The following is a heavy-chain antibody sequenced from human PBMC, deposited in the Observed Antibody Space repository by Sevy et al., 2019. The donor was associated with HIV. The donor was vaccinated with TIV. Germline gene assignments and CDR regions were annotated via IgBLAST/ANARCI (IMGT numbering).Heavy chain of an antibody. CDR3: ARDEVLDTIIPDAFDL. V-gene: IGHV3-21*06. J-gene: IGHJ3*01. CDR2: ISSSGDFI. D-gene: IGHD5-18*01. CDR1: GFTFGRYS. Sequence: GGSLRLSCIASGFTFGRYSMNWVRHAPGKGLEWVSFISSSGDFIYYADSMKGRFTIARDIAKNSLYLEMNSLRVEDTAIYYCARDEVLDTIIPDAFDLWGQGTMVTVSS.